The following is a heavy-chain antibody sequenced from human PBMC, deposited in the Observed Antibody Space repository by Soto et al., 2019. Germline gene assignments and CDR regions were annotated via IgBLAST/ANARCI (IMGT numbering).Heavy chain of an antibody. D-gene: IGHD2-2*01. CDR1: GFTFSSYS. Sequence: PGGSLRLSCAASGFTFSSYSMNWVRQAPGKGLEWVSSISSSSSYIYYADSVKGRFTISRDNAKNSLYLQMNSLRAEDTAVYYCARSTPGYYYGMDVWGQGTTVTVSS. J-gene: IGHJ6*02. V-gene: IGHV3-21*01. CDR3: ARSTPGYYYGMDV. CDR2: ISSSSSYI.